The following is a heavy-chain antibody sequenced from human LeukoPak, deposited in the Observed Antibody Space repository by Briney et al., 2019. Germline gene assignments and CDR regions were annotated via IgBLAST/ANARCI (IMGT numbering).Heavy chain of an antibody. CDR1: GFTVSSNY. V-gene: IGHV3-66*01. J-gene: IGHJ4*02. D-gene: IGHD1-7*01. CDR2: IYSGGST. Sequence: PGGSLRLSCAASGFTVSSNYMSWVRQAPGKGLEWVSVIYSGGSTYYADSVKGRFTISRDNSKNTLYLQMNSLRAKDTAVYYCARWNYRTYFDYWGQGTLVTVSS. CDR3: ARWNYRTYFDY.